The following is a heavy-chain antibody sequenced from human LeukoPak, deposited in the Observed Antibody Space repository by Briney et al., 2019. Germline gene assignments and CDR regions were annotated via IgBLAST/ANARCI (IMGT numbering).Heavy chain of an antibody. CDR2: INYNGEIT. Sequence: PSETLSLTCAVSGGSFSGYLWSWLRQPPGKGLEWVGEINYNGEITNYNPSLKSRVTISVDTSKNQFSLKLSSVTAADTAVYYCARYGHDSSGYYFDYWGQGTLVTVSS. V-gene: IGHV4-34*01. J-gene: IGHJ4*02. CDR3: ARYGHDSSGYYFDY. CDR1: GGSFSGYL. D-gene: IGHD3-22*01.